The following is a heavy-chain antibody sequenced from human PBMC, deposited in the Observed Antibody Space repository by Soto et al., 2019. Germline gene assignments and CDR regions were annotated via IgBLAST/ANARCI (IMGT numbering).Heavy chain of an antibody. CDR2: IFVTSTPI. J-gene: IGHJ4*02. CDR3: ARDADRAFGS. Sequence: DVQLVESGGGLVQPGGSLRVSCVASGFSFSSYSMVWVRQAPGKGLEWIAYIFVTSTPIYYADSVRGRFSVSRDNTQNSLFLLMNSLRAEDTAIYYRARDADRAFGSWGQGTQVIVSS. V-gene: IGHV3-48*04. CDR1: GFSFSSYS.